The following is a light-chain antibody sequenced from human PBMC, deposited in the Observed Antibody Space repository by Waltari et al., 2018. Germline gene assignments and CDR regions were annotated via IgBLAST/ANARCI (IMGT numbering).Light chain of an antibody. V-gene: IGKV3-15*01. J-gene: IGKJ4*01. CDR1: QSVSSN. Sequence: EIVMTQSPATLSVSPGESATLSCRASQSVSSNLAWYQQKPGQAPSLLIYGASTRATGIPARFSGSGSATEFTLTISSLQSEDVAVYYCQQYNNWPPLTFGGGTKVEIK. CDR3: QQYNNWPPLT. CDR2: GAS.